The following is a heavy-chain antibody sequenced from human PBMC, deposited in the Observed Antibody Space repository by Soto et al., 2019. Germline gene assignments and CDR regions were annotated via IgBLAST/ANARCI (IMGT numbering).Heavy chain of an antibody. D-gene: IGHD3-3*01. CDR1: GGTFSSYA. Sequence: SVKVSCKASGGTFSSYAISWVRQAPGQGLEWMGGIIPIFGTANYAQKFQGRVTITADESTSTAYMELSSLRSEDTAVYYCATSVLRFLEWPQQGWFDPWRQGTLVTVSS. CDR2: IIPIFGTA. V-gene: IGHV1-69*13. CDR3: ATSVLRFLEWPQQGWFDP. J-gene: IGHJ5*02.